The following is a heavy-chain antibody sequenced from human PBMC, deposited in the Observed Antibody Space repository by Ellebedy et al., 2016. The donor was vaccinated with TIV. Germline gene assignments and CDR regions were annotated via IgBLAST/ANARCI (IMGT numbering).Heavy chain of an antibody. CDR1: GFTFSSYP. CDR2: ISGSGGST. D-gene: IGHD3-3*01. J-gene: IGHJ4*02. V-gene: IGHV3-23*01. CDR3: AKSGGLRFLDY. Sequence: GESLKISXAASGFTFSSYPMSWVRQAPGKGLEWVSAISGSGGSTYYADSAKGRFTISRDNSKNTMYLQMSSLRAEDTAVYYCAKSGGLRFLDYWGQGTLVTVSS.